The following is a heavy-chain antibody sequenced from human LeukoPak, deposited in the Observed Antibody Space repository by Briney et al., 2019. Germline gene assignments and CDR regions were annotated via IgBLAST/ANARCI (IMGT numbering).Heavy chain of an antibody. Sequence: SETLSLTCTVSGGSISTYYWSWIRQPAGKGLEWIGRIYTSGSTTYNPSLKSRVTMSLDTSKNQFSLKLTSMTAADTAVYYCARDSAMPVPGSKARRYFDYWGQGALVTVSS. J-gene: IGHJ4*02. V-gene: IGHV4-4*07. CDR1: GGSISTYY. CDR3: ARDSAMPVPGSKARRYFDY. D-gene: IGHD6-19*01. CDR2: IYTSGST.